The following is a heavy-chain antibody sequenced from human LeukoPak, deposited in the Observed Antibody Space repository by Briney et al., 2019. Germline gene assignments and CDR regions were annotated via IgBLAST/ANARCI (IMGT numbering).Heavy chain of an antibody. CDR2: IRGSGGST. V-gene: IGHV3-23*01. J-gene: IGHJ5*02. D-gene: IGHD4-23*01. CDR3: AKKDQLRKWFDP. CDR1: GFTFSSYA. Sequence: PGGSLRLSCAASGFTFSSYAMSWVRQAPGKVLEWVSAIRGSGGSTYYADSVKGRFTISRDNSKNTLYPQMNSLRAEDTAVYYCAKKDQLRKWFDPWGQGTLVTVYS.